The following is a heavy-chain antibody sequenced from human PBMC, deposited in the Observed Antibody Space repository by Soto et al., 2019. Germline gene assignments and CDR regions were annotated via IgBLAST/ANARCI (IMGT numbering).Heavy chain of an antibody. CDR2: IVVGSGNT. CDR1: GFTFTSSA. J-gene: IGHJ3*02. CDR3: AAVRYYYDSSGYSDAFDI. V-gene: IGHV1-58*01. Sequence: GSSVKVSCKASGFTFTSSAVQWVRHARGQRLEWIGWIVVGSGNTNYAQKFQERVTITRDMSTSTAYMELSSLRSEDTAVYYCAAVRYYYDSSGYSDAFDIWGQGAMVTVSS. D-gene: IGHD3-22*01.